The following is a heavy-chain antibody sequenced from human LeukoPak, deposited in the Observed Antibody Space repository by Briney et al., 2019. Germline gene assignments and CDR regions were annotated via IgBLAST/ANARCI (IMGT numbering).Heavy chain of an antibody. V-gene: IGHV4-34*01. D-gene: IGHD6-13*01. CDR2: INHSGST. Sequence: ASETLSLTCAVYGGSFSGYYWSWIRQPPGKGLEWIGEINHSGSTNYNPSLKSRVTISVDTSKNQFSLKLSSVTAADTAVYYCASSSWYNYYYYYYMDVWGKGTTVTVSS. CDR3: ASSSWYNYYYYYYMDV. CDR1: GGSFSGYY. J-gene: IGHJ6*03.